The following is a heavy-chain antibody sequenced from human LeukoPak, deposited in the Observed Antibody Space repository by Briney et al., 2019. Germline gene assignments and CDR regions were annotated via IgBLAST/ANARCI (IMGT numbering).Heavy chain of an antibody. CDR3: ARWLQMGRYYYGMDV. CDR2: INHSGST. V-gene: IGHV4-34*01. CDR1: GGSFSGYY. D-gene: IGHD5-24*01. J-gene: IGHJ6*02. Sequence: SETLSLTCAVYGGSFSGYYWSWIRQPPGKGLEWIGEINHSGSTNYNPSLKSRVTISVDTSKNQFSLKLGSVTAADTAVYYCARWLQMGRYYYGMDVWGQGTTVTVSS.